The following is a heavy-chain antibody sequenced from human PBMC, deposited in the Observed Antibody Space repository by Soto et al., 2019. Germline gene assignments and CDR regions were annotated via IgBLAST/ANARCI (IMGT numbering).Heavy chain of an antibody. CDR1: GVSISSGVYY. Sequence: TPALNGTVYGVSISSGVYYWSGIRQHAGKGVEWIESIYYSGSTYYNPSLKSRVTISVETSKNQFSLKLSSVTAADTAVYYCARVVSYYNSGSDYWGKRPLLTVSS. CDR2: IYYSGST. D-gene: IGHD3-10*01. V-gene: IGHV4-31*03. CDR3: ARVVSYYNSGSDY. J-gene: IGHJ4*02.